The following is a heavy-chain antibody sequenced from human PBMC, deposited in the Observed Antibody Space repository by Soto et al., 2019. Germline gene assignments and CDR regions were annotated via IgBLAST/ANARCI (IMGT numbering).Heavy chain of an antibody. Sequence: QVQLQESGPGLVKPSETLSLTCSVSGDYISNYYWNWIRQPPGKGLEWIGYFSYTGTTNYNPALTSRVTMSADTSKHQFFLKLSCVTAADAAVYYCGRHLFSDVWGQGTTVTVSS. D-gene: IGHD2-21*01. CDR3: GRHLFSDV. CDR2: FSYTGTT. CDR1: GDYISNYY. V-gene: IGHV4-59*08. J-gene: IGHJ6*02.